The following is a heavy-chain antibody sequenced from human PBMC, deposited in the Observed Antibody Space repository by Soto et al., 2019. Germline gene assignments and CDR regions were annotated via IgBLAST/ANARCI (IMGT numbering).Heavy chain of an antibody. D-gene: IGHD2-21*01. Sequence: SVKVSCKASGFTFTSSAVQWVRQARGQRLEWIGWIVVGSGNTNYAQKFQERVTITRDMSTSTAYMELSSLRSADTAVYYCAAFSGAKFGGGNSGGQDDSWGQGTLVTVSS. CDR2: IVVGSGNT. CDR3: AAFSGAKFGGGNSGGQDDS. V-gene: IGHV1-58*01. CDR1: GFTFTSSA. J-gene: IGHJ4*02.